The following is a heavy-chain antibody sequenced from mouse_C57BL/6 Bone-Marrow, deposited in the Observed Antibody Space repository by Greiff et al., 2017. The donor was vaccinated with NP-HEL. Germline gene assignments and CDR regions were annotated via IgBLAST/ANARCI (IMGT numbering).Heavy chain of an antibody. J-gene: IGHJ1*03. Sequence: EVKVVESGPELVKPGASVKISCKASGYSFTGYYMHWVKQSHGNILDWIGYIYPYNGVSSYNQKFKGKATLTVDKSSSTAYMELRSLTSEDSAVYYCARDYYGSWYFDVWGTGTTVTVSS. CDR3: ARDYYGSWYFDV. V-gene: IGHV1-31*01. D-gene: IGHD1-1*01. CDR1: GYSFTGYY. CDR2: IYPYNGVS.